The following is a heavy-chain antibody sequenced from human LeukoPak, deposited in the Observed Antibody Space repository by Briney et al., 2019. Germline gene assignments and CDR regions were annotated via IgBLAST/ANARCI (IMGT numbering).Heavy chain of an antibody. V-gene: IGHV4-4*07. CDR3: ARDWQVDCSSTSCYVEWFDP. CDR1: GVSISSYY. Sequence: SETLSLTCTVSGVSISSYYWSWIRHPAGKGLEWIGRIYTSGSTNYNPSLKSRVTMSVDTSKNQFYLKLSSVNAADTAVYYCARDWQVDCSSTSCYVEWFDPWGQGTLVTVSS. CDR2: IYTSGST. J-gene: IGHJ5*02. D-gene: IGHD2-2*01.